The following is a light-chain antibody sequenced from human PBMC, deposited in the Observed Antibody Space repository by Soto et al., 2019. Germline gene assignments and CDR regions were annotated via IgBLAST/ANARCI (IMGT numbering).Light chain of an antibody. Sequence: EIALTQSPGTLSLSPGEGATLSCRASQSCSSKLAWYQQKPGQAPRLLIYGASIRATGIPDRFTGSGSGTDFTLTISSLEPEDFAVYYCQQYSSSPLTFGRGTKVDIK. V-gene: IGKV3-20*01. CDR3: QQYSSSPLT. CDR2: GAS. CDR1: QSCSSK. J-gene: IGKJ4*01.